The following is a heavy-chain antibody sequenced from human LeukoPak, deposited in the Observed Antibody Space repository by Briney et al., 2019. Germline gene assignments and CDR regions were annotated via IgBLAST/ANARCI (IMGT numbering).Heavy chain of an antibody. CDR1: GFTFSSYC. Sequence: GGSLRLSCAASGFTFSSYCMSWVRQAPGKGLEWVANIKQDGSEKYYVDSVKGRFTISRDNAKNSLYLQMNSLRAEDTAVYYCARDYYYYYYMDVWGKGTTVTVSS. CDR3: ARDYYYYYYMDV. V-gene: IGHV3-7*01. J-gene: IGHJ6*03. CDR2: IKQDGSEK.